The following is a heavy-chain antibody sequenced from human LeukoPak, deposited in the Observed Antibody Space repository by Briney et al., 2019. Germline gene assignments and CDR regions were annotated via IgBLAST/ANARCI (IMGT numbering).Heavy chain of an antibody. D-gene: IGHD3-16*01. CDR2: IYYSGST. CDR1: GDSISNSAYY. J-gene: IGHJ4*02. CDR3: ARGLN. Sequence: PSETLFLTCTVSGDSISNSAYYWGWIRQSPGKGLEWIGNIYYSGSTYYNPSLKSRVTISVDTSKNQFSLKLSSVTAADTAVYYCARGLNWSQGTLVTVSS. V-gene: IGHV4-39*01.